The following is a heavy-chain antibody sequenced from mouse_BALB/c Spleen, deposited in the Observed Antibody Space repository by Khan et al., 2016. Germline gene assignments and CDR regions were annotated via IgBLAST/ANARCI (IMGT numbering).Heavy chain of an antibody. Sequence: QVQLQQSGAELVRPGASVTLSCKASGYTFSDYEMYWVKQTPVHGLEWIGAVAPETGGTAYNQKFKGQATLTAGRSSSTAYMELRSLTSENSAVYYCTRNGIFYGNYDFDYWGTGTTLTVSS. D-gene: IGHD2-1*01. CDR2: VAPETGGT. CDR3: TRNGIFYGNYDFDY. CDR1: GYTFSDYE. V-gene: IGHV1-15*01. J-gene: IGHJ2*01.